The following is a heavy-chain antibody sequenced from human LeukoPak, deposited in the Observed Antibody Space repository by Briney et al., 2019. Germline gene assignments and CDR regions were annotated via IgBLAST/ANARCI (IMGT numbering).Heavy chain of an antibody. CDR2: ISHSGSGK. CDR3: AKDLANSWTIDY. CDR1: GFTFSTFS. V-gene: IGHV3-30-3*01. D-gene: IGHD1-1*01. J-gene: IGHJ4*02. Sequence: PGGSLRLSCAASGFTFSTFSMYWVRQAPGKGLEWVALISHSGSGKYYADSVEGRFTISRDNSRNTLYLQMNSLSVEDTAFYYCAKDLANSWTIDYWGQGTLVTVSS.